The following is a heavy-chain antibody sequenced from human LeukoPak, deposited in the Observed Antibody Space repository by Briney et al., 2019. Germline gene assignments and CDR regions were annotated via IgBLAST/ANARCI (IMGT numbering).Heavy chain of an antibody. J-gene: IGHJ6*03. CDR1: GGSISSSSYY. D-gene: IGHD3-10*01. CDR3: ARGRGYYGSESYFAYYYYYMDV. CDR2: IYYSGST. V-gene: IGHV4-39*07. Sequence: PSETLSLTCTVSGGSISSSSYYWGWIRQPPGKGLEWIGTIYYSGSTYYNPSLKSRVTISIDTSKNQFSLKLSSVTAADTAVYYCARGRGYYGSESYFAYYYYYMDVWGKGTTVTVSS.